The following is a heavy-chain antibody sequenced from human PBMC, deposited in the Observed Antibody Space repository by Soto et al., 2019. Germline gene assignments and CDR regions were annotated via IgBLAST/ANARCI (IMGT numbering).Heavy chain of an antibody. D-gene: IGHD2-15*01. J-gene: IGHJ4*02. CDR1: GFTFSSYA. Sequence: GGSLRLSCAASGFTFSSYAMPWVRQAPVKGLEWVAVISYDGSNKYYADSVKGRFTISRYNSKNTLYLQMNNLRAEDTAVYYCARVCGVVGAANAFDYSGQGTPVTVSA. CDR3: ARVCGVVGAANAFDY. V-gene: IGHV3-30-3*01. CDR2: ISYDGSNK.